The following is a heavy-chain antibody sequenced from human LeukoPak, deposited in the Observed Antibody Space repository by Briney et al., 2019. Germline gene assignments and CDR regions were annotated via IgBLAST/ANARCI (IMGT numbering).Heavy chain of an antibody. CDR2: IKQDGSEK. CDR3: AKGIKGSYCGGDCYLPYYYYGLDV. Sequence: GGSLRLSCAASGFTFSSYWMSWVRQAPGKGLEWVANIKQDGSEKYYVDSVKGRFTISRDNAKNSLYLQMNSLRAEDTAVYYCAKGIKGSYCGGDCYLPYYYYGLDVWAKGPRSPSP. J-gene: IGHJ6*02. V-gene: IGHV3-7*03. CDR1: GFTFSSYW. D-gene: IGHD2-21*02.